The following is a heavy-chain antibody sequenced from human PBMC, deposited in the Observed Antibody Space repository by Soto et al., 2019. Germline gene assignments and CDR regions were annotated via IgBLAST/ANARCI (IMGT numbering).Heavy chain of an antibody. V-gene: IGHV3-66*01. CDR2: IDNGGTT. CDR1: GFDVSTSY. J-gene: IGHJ6*02. D-gene: IGHD3-3*01. Sequence: GGSLKLSCAGSGFDVSTSYMNCVRQAPGKGLEWVSVIDNGGTTDHADSVKGRFTISRDVSKNTLYLQLNSLRAEDTAVFSWETFLPMKPTETNVNYGLAVGGEGPTAAV. CDR3: ETFLPMKPTETNVNYGLAV.